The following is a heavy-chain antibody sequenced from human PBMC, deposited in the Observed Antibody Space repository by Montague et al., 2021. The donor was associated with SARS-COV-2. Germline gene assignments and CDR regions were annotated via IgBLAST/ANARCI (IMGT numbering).Heavy chain of an antibody. CDR2: IYYSGGI. CDR1: GGSMSDHY. CDR3: ARAVSVRRAVNWLDP. D-gene: IGHD3-10*01. V-gene: IGHV4-59*11. J-gene: IGHJ5*02. Sequence: SETLSLTCTVSGGSMSDHYWAWIRQPAGKGLEWLAYIYYSGGINSNASLKSRVTMSVDTSKNQFSLKLTSVTAADTAVYYCARAVSVRRAVNWLDPWGQGTLVTVSS.